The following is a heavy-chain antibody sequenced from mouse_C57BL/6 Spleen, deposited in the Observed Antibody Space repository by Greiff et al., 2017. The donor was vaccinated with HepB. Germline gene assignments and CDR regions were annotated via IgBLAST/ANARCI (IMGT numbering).Heavy chain of an antibody. Sequence: VQLQQSGAELVRPGTSVKLSCKASGYTFTSYWMHWVKQRPGQGLEWIGVIDPSDSHTNYNQKFKGKATLTVDTSSSTAYMQLSSLTSEDSAVYYCASRCMDAMDYWGQGTSVTVSS. CDR1: GYTFTSYW. V-gene: IGHV1-59*01. CDR3: ASRCMDAMDY. J-gene: IGHJ4*01. CDR2: IDPSDSHT.